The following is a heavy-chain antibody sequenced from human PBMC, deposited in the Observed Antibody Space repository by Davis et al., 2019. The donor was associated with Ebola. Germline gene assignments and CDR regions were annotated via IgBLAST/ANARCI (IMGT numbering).Heavy chain of an antibody. CDR1: GYTFTSYG. V-gene: IGHV1-18*01. J-gene: IGHJ4*02. D-gene: IGHD6-13*01. Sequence: AASVKVSCKASGYTFTSYGISWVRQAPGQGPEWMGWISAYNGNTNYAQRLQGRVTMTTDTSTSTAYMELRSLRSDDTAVYYCARGDSSSWWGYFDYWGQGTLVTVSS. CDR3: ARGDSSSWWGYFDY. CDR2: ISAYNGNT.